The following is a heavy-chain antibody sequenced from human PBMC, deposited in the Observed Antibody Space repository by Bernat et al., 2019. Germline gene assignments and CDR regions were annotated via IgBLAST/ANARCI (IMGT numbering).Heavy chain of an antibody. CDR2: IYYSGST. CDR1: GGSISSSSYY. Sequence: QLQLQESGPGLVKPSETLSLTCTVSGGSISSSSYYWGWIRQPPGKGLEWIGSIYYSGSTYYNPSLKSRVTISVDTSKNQFSLKLSSVTAADTAVYYCARHIPCGTSCYDYFDYWGQGTLVTVSS. D-gene: IGHD2-2*01. V-gene: IGHV4-39*01. CDR3: ARHIPCGTSCYDYFDY. J-gene: IGHJ4*02.